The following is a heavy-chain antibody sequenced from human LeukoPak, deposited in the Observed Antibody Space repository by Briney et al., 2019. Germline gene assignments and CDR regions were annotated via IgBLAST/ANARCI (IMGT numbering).Heavy chain of an antibody. CDR2: ISYDGSNK. D-gene: IGHD2-2*03. CDR1: GFTFSSYG. V-gene: IGHV3-30*18. CDR3: AKDTKQMDIVVVPAAKAYYYYGMDV. Sequence: GGSLRLSCAASGFTFSSYGMHWVRQAPGKGLEWVAVISYDGSNKYYADSVKGRFTISRDNSKNTLYLQMNSLRAEDTAVYYCAKDTKQMDIVVVPAAKAYYYYGMDVWGQGTTVTVSS. J-gene: IGHJ6*02.